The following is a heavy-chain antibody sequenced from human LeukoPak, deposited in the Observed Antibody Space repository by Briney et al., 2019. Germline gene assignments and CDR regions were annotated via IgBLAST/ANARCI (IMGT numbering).Heavy chain of an antibody. D-gene: IGHD2-2*01. CDR3: ARDKEGGYCTSTSCGFWFDP. V-gene: IGHV4-61*01. J-gene: IGHJ5*02. CDR2: MCYDGST. Sequence: SETLSLTCSVSGGSVSSGRYYWTWIRQPPGKGLEWIGYMCYDGSTNYNPSLKSRVTISVDTSKNQFSLKLSSVTAADTAVYYCARDKEGGYCTSTSCGFWFDPWGQGILVSVSS. CDR1: GGSVSSGRYY.